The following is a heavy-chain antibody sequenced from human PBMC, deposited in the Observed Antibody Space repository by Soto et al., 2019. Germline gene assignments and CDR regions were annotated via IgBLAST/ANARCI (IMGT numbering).Heavy chain of an antibody. Sequence: QVQLVQSGAEVKKPGASVKVSCKASGYTFTSYDINWVRQATGQGLEWMGWMNPNSGNTGYAQKLQGRVTMTRNTSISTAYMELSSLRSEDTAVYYFAGPIAAAGGSYYYGMDVWGQGTTVTVSS. CDR1: GYTFTSYD. CDR3: AGPIAAAGGSYYYGMDV. V-gene: IGHV1-8*01. J-gene: IGHJ6*02. CDR2: MNPNSGNT. D-gene: IGHD6-13*01.